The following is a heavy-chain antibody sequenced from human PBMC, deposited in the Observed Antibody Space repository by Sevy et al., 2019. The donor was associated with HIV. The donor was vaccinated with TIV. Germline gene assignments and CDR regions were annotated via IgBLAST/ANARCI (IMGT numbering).Heavy chain of an antibody. CDR1: GFTFSSYW. J-gene: IGHJ6*03. D-gene: IGHD3-22*01. CDR2: IKQDGSEK. Sequence: GGSLRLSCAASGFTFSSYWMSWVRQAPGKGLEWVANIKQDGSEKYYVDSVKGPFTISRDNAKNSLYLQMNSLRAEDTAVYYCARDLYDSSGYYYDYYYMDVWGKGTTVTVSS. CDR3: ARDLYDSSGYYYDYYYMDV. V-gene: IGHV3-7*01.